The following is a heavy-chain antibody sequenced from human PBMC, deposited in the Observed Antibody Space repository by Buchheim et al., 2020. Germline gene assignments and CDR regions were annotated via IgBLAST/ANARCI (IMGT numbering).Heavy chain of an antibody. Sequence: EVQLVESGGDLVQPGGSLRLSCAASGFTFSTYWMQWVRQAPGTGLVWVSRIKIDGSDTTYADSVQVRFTISRDHATHTLYLQMNSLRAEDTAVYYCTTGALAESWGQGTL. CDR2: IKIDGSDT. CDR3: TTGALAES. CDR1: GFTFSTYW. J-gene: IGHJ4*02. D-gene: IGHD1-14*01. V-gene: IGHV3-74*01.